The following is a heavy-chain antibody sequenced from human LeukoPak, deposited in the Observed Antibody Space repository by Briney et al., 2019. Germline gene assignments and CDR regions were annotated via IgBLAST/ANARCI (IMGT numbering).Heavy chain of an antibody. J-gene: IGHJ4*02. D-gene: IGHD4-23*01. CDR3: ARDPTAVANLPQYYLDY. Sequence: GRSLRLSCAGSGFIFNNYAMHWVRQPPGKGLEWVSGISWNSGSIDYADSVKGRFTISSDNSKNTLYLQMNSLRVEDTAVYYCARDPTAVANLPQYYLDYWGQGILVTVSS. CDR2: ISWNSGSI. V-gene: IGHV3-9*01. CDR1: GFIFNNYA.